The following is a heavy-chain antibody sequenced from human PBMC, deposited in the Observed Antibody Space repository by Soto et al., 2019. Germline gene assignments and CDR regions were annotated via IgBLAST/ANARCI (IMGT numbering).Heavy chain of an antibody. CDR1: GSTFSSYA. Sequence: SLRLSCAASGSTFSSYAMSWVRQAPGKGLEWVSAISGSGGSTYYADSVKGRFTISRDNSKNTLYLQMNSLRAEDTAVYYCAKGKYYYDSSPGFDYCGQGTLVTVSS. D-gene: IGHD3-22*01. V-gene: IGHV3-23*01. CDR3: AKGKYYYDSSPGFDY. J-gene: IGHJ4*02. CDR2: ISGSGGST.